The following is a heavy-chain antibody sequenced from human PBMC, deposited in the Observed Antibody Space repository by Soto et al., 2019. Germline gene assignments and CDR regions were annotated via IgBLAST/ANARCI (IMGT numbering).Heavy chain of an antibody. D-gene: IGHD3-10*01. Sequence: PGGSRRLSCAACGFTFSDYYMGGIRQPPGKRLVWVSSFSSTGTFTNYAVSVKGRFTISRDNAKHSLYLRLSSLRAEDTAVYYCARAYGPFTWGQGTLVTVSS. CDR3: ARAYGPFT. J-gene: IGHJ5*01. CDR1: GFTFSDYY. CDR2: FSSTGTFT. V-gene: IGHV3-11*06.